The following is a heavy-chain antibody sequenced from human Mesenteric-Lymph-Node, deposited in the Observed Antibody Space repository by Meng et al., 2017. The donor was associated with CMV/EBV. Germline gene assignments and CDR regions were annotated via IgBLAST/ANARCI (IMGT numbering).Heavy chain of an antibody. V-gene: IGHV3-21*04. D-gene: IGHD3-10*01. CDR2: VSSRSDFI. CDR3: ARDLVTLVRGVIVTDYYHYGMDG. J-gene: IGHJ6*02. Sequence: GGSLRSCAASGFTFSSLGMNWVRQAPGKGLEWVSFVSSRSDFIYYADSVKGRFTISRDNSKNSMYLQMNSLRAEDTALYYCARDLVTLVRGVIVTDYYHYGMDGWGQGTTVTVSS. CDR1: GFTFSSLG.